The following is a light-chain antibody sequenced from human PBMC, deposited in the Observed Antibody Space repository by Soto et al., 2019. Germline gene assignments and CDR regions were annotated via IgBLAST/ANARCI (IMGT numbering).Light chain of an antibody. CDR3: AAWDDSLSGRV. CDR1: TSNIGSNY. J-gene: IGLJ2*01. V-gene: IGLV1-47*01. CDR2: MNN. Sequence: QSVLTQPPSASGTPGQRVTISCSGSTSNIGSNYVYWYQQLPGTAPKLLIYMNNQRPSGVPDRFSGSKSGTSASLAISGLRSEGGGEYYCAAWDDSLSGRVFGGGTKLTVL.